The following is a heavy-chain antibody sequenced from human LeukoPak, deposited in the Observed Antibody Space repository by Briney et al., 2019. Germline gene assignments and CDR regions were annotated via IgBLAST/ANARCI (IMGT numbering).Heavy chain of an antibody. CDR3: ARGVRGREKKRSSWYMDY. CDR2: INHSGST. Sequence: PSETLSLTCAVYGGSFSGYYWSWIRQPPGKGLEWIGEINHSGSTNYNPSLKSRVTISVDTSKNQFSLKLSSVTAADTAVYYCARGVRGREKKRSSWYMDYWGQGTLVTVSS. J-gene: IGHJ4*02. CDR1: GGSFSGYY. D-gene: IGHD6-13*01. V-gene: IGHV4-34*01.